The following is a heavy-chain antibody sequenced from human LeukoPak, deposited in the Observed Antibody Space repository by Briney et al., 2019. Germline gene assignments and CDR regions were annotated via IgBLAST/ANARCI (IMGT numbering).Heavy chain of an antibody. D-gene: IGHD3-9*01. CDR3: ARGVVRYFDY. CDR1: GFTVSSNY. J-gene: IGHJ4*02. CDR2: IYSGGIT. Sequence: GGSLRLSCAASGFTVSSNYMGWVRQAPGKGLEWVSVIYSGGITYYADSVKGRFTISRDNSKNTLYLQMNSLRAEDTAVYYCARGVVRYFDYWGQGALVTVSS. V-gene: IGHV3-53*01.